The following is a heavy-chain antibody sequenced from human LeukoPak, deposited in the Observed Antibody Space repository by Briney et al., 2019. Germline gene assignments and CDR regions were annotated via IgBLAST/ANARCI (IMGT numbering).Heavy chain of an antibody. Sequence: PGGSLRLSCAASGFIFDDYAMHWVRQAPGKGLEWVLGISWNSGSLAYADSVKGRFTISRDNAKNSLYLQMNSLRTEDTALYYCARGLGGDQGYFDLWGRGTLATVSS. D-gene: IGHD3-10*01. J-gene: IGHJ2*01. CDR1: GFIFDDYA. CDR2: ISWNSGSL. V-gene: IGHV3-9*01. CDR3: ARGLGGDQGYFDL.